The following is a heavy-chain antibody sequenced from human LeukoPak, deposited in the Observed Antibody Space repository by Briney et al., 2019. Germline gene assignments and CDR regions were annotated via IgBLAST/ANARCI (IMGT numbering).Heavy chain of an antibody. CDR2: ISHSGDT. CDR3: ARQPISGWDFDY. Sequence: SETLSLTCSVSGVSISGHYWSWIRLPPGKGLEWIGYISHSGDTRYSPSLKSRVTISLDTSKNQFSLTLNSVTAADTAVYYCARQPISGWDFDYWGQGTLVTVSS. V-gene: IGHV4-59*08. D-gene: IGHD6-19*01. J-gene: IGHJ4*02. CDR1: GVSISGHY.